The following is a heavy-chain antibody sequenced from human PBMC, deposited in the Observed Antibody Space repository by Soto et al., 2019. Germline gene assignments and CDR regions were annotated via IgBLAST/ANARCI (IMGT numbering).Heavy chain of an antibody. J-gene: IGHJ4*02. CDR1: GFTFSSYA. Sequence: QVQLVESGGGVVQPGRSLRLSCAASGFTFSSYAMHWVRQAPGKGLEWVAVISYDGSNKYYADSVKGRFTISRDNSKNTLYLQMNSLRAEDTAVYYCARARYYFDYWGQGTLVTVSS. V-gene: IGHV3-30-3*01. CDR2: ISYDGSNK. CDR3: ARARYYFDY.